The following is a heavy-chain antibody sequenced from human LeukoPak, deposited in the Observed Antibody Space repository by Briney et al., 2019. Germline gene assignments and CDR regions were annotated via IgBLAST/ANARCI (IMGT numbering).Heavy chain of an antibody. CDR2: IYYSGST. J-gene: IGHJ4*02. CDR1: GGSISSGGYY. CDR3: ARHENYYDSSGYYVPYYFDY. V-gene: IGHV4-61*08. Sequence: PSETLSLTCTVSGGSISSGGYYWSWIRQPPGKGLEWIGYIYYSGSTNYNPSLKSRVTISVDTSKNQFSLKLSSVTAADTAVYYCARHENYYDSSGYYVPYYFDYWGQGTLVTVSS. D-gene: IGHD3-22*01.